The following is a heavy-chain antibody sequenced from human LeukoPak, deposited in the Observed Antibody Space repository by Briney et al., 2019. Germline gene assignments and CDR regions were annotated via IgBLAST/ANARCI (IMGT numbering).Heavy chain of an antibody. CDR1: GFTFSSYW. J-gene: IGHJ5*02. CDR2: INSDGSST. D-gene: IGHD5-18*01. CDR3: ARGRAMVKTYNWFDP. Sequence: PGGSLRLSCAASGFTFSSYWMHWVRQAPGKGLVWVSRINSDGSSTSYADSVKGRFTISRANAKNTLYLQMNSLRAEDTAVYYCARGRAMVKTYNWFDPWGQGTLVTVSS. V-gene: IGHV3-74*01.